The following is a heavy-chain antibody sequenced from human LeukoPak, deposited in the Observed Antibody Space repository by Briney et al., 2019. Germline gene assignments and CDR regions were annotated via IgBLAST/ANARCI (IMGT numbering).Heavy chain of an antibody. V-gene: IGHV1-69*05. J-gene: IGHJ3*02. D-gene: IGHD1-7*01. Sequence: WASVKVSCKASGGTFSSYAISWVRQAPGQGLEWMGGIIPIFGTANYAQKFQGRVTITTDESTSTAYMELSSLRSEDTAVYYCARGRYNWNSRDAFDIWGQGTMVTVSS. CDR2: IIPIFGTA. CDR3: ARGRYNWNSRDAFDI. CDR1: GGTFSSYA.